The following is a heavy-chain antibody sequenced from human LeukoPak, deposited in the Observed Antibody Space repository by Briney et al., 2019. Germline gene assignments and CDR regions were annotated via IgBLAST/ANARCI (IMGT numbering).Heavy chain of an antibody. Sequence: SGPTLVNPTQTLTLTCTFSGFSLSTSGVGVGWIRQPPVKALEWLALIYWNDDKRFTPSLKSRLSITKDTSKNQVVLTIDKMDPVDTGTYFCAQRLYCSGGSCYSPNWCDPWGQGTLVTVSS. V-gene: IGHV2-5*01. CDR1: GFSLSTSGVG. J-gene: IGHJ5*02. CDR2: IYWNDDK. D-gene: IGHD2-15*01. CDR3: AQRLYCSGGSCYSPNWCDP.